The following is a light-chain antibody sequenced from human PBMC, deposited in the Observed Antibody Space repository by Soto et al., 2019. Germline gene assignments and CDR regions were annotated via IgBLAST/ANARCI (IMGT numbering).Light chain of an antibody. J-gene: IGKJ1*01. CDR2: GAS. CDR3: QQYNSWPRT. V-gene: IGKV3-15*01. Sequence: EIVMTQSPCTLSVSPGDRATLSCRASQSVSGNLAWYQQKPGQAPRLLIYGASTRDTGIPARFSGSGSGTEFTLTISSLQSEDFAVYYCQQYNSWPRTFGQGTKVEIK. CDR1: QSVSGN.